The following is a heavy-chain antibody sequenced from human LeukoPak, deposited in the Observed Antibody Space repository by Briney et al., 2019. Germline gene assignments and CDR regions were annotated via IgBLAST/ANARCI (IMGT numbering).Heavy chain of an antibody. J-gene: IGHJ4*02. V-gene: IGHV1-18*01. CDR2: INAYNGNT. Sequence: ASVKVSCQASGYTFTSYGISGVRQAPGQGLEWMGWINAYNGNTNYAQKLQGRVTMTTDTSTSTAYMELRSLRSDETAVYYGARECEGGCSRGENYWGQGTLVNVSS. CDR1: GYTFTSYG. CDR3: ARECEGGCSRGENY. D-gene: IGHD2-2*01.